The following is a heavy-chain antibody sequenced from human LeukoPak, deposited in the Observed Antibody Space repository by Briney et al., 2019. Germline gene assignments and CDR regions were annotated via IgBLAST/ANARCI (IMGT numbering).Heavy chain of an antibody. Sequence: GGSLRLSCAASGFTFSSYAMHWVRQAPGKGLEWVAVISYDGSNKYYADSVKGRFTISRDNSKNTLYLQMNSLRAEDTAVYYCARATHRYCSGVSCYVSDYWGQGTLVTVS. V-gene: IGHV3-30-3*01. J-gene: IGHJ4*02. CDR2: ISYDGSNK. CDR3: ARATHRYCSGVSCYVSDY. CDR1: GFTFSSYA. D-gene: IGHD2-15*01.